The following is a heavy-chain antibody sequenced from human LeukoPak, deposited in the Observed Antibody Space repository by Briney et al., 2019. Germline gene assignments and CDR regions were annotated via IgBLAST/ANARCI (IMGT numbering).Heavy chain of an antibody. CDR1: GFTFSSYG. V-gene: IGHV3-30*03. CDR3: ARDVRLRGVIINALDY. J-gene: IGHJ4*02. Sequence: PGGSLRLSCAASGFTFSSYGMHWVRQAPGKGLEWVAVISYDGSNKYYADSVKGRFTISRDNAKNSLYLQMNSLRDEDTAVYYCARDVRLRGVIINALDYWGQGTLVTVSS. D-gene: IGHD3-10*01. CDR2: ISYDGSNK.